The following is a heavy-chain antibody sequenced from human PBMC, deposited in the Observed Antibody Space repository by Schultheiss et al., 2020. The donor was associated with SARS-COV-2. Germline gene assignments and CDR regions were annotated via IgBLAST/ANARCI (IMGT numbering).Heavy chain of an antibody. CDR2: IDSSGSSI. Sequence: GGSLRLSCTVSGFTFSDYYMNWIRQVPGKGLELISYIDSSGSSIYNADSVKGRITISRDNAKNSLFLQMNSLRVEDTAIYYCAKDLGQLFDLYDYWGRGTLVTVLL. CDR1: GFTFSDYY. J-gene: IGHJ4*02. V-gene: IGHV3-11*01. CDR3: AKDLGQLFDLYDY. D-gene: IGHD3-9*01.